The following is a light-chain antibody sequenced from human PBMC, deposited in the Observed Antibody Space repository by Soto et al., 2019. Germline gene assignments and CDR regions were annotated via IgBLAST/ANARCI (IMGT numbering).Light chain of an antibody. CDR3: TSYSTYRVLV. CDR1: SSDIGGYKY. J-gene: IGLJ3*02. Sequence: QSVLTQPASVSGSLGQSITISCTGTSSDIGGYKYVSWYQQHPGKAPKLIIFEVSNRPSGVSDRFSGSNSGNTASLTISGLQAEDEAHYYCTSYSTYRVLVLGGGTK. CDR2: EVS. V-gene: IGLV2-14*01.